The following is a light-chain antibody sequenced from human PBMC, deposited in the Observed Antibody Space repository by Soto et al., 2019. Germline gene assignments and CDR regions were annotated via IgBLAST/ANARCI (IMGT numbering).Light chain of an antibody. CDR1: QSVANY. CDR2: DAS. Sequence: EIVLTQSPATLSLSPGERATLFCRASQSVANYLAWYQQKPGQAPRILIYDASNRATGIPARFRGSGSGTDFTLTISRLEPEDFAVYYCQQRSNWPLTFGGGTKVDIK. J-gene: IGKJ4*01. V-gene: IGKV3-11*01. CDR3: QQRSNWPLT.